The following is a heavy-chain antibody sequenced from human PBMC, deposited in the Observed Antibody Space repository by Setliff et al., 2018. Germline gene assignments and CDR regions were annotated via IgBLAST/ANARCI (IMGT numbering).Heavy chain of an antibody. CDR1: GFTFSSYR. D-gene: IGHD2-15*01. CDR3: ARTCSGSGCYAGLES. V-gene: IGHV3-30*04. CDR2: VSDNGATK. J-gene: IGHJ4*02. Sequence: SLRLSCAASGFTFSSYRIHWVRQAPGKGLEWVAVVSDNGATKFYADSVKGRFTISRDNSKNTLYLQMNSLGPEDTAVYYCARTCSGSGCYAGLESWGQGTPVTVSS.